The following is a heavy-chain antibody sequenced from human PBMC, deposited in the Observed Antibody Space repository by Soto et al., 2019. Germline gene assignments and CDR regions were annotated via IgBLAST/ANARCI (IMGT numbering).Heavy chain of an antibody. D-gene: IGHD2-2*01. V-gene: IGHV2-5*02. CDR3: AHRLARQAGPAAVDAFDL. CDR1: GFSLSTSGVG. CDR2: IYWDDDK. J-gene: IGHJ3*01. Sequence: QITLKESGPTLVKPTQTLSLTCTFSGFSLSTSGVGVGWIRQPPGKALEWLALIYWDDDKRYSPSLKSRLTITKDTSKNQVVLTMTNMDPVDTTTYYCAHRLARQAGPAAVDAFDLWGQGTMVTVSS.